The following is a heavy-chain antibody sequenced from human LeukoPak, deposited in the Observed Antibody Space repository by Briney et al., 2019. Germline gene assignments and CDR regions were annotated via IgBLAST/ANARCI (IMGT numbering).Heavy chain of an antibody. Sequence: GGSLRLSCAASGFTFSSYAMSWVGQAPGKGLEWVSAISGSGGGTYYADSVKGRFTISRDNSKNTLYLQMNSLRAEDTAVYYCANVRYYYDSSGYYYWGQGTLVTVSS. D-gene: IGHD3-22*01. V-gene: IGHV3-23*01. CDR1: GFTFSSYA. CDR2: ISGSGGGT. J-gene: IGHJ4*02. CDR3: ANVRYYYDSSGYYY.